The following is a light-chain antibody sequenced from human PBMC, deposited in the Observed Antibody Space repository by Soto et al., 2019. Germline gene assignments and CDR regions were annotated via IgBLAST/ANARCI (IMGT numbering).Light chain of an antibody. CDR3: QLWDGGSGHRV. V-gene: IGLV3-21*04. CDR1: NIGSKS. Sequence: SYVLTQPPSVSVAPGKAARITCGGNNIGSKSVHWYQRKPGQAPLLVIYYDRDRPSGIPERFSGSNSGNTATLTISRVEAGDEADYYCQLWDGGSGHRVFGGGTKLTVL. J-gene: IGLJ2*01. CDR2: YDR.